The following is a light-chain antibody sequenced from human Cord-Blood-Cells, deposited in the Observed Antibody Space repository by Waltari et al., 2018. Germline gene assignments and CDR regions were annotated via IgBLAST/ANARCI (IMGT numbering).Light chain of an antibody. CDR1: QGISSL. Sequence: DIQMTQSPSSLSASVGDRVTITCRASQGISSLLAWNQQKPEEATKSLIYSASSLQGGVPARFSGSGSGTDFTLTISSLQPEDFAAYYCQQYNSYPLTFGGGTKVEIK. V-gene: IGKV1D-16*01. CDR3: QQYNSYPLT. CDR2: SAS. J-gene: IGKJ4*01.